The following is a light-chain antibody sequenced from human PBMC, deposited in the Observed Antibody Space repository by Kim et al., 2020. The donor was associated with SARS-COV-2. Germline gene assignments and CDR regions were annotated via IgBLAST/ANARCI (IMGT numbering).Light chain of an antibody. CDR1: SGRIARDE. CDR2: EDN. Sequence: KVTKAWNGSSGRIARDEVHWYQQRPGSAPTTVIYEDNQRPSGVPDRFSGSIDSSSNSASLTIAGLKTEDEGDYYCQSYDSGNLWVFGGGTQLTVL. CDR3: QSYDSGNLWV. J-gene: IGLJ3*02. V-gene: IGLV6-57*02.